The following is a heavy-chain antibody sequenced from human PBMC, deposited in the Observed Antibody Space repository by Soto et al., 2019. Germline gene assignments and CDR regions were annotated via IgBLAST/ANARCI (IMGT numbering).Heavy chain of an antibody. CDR2: ISSTTNYI. CDR3: ARESEDLTSNFDY. CDR1: GLTFTRYS. J-gene: IGHJ4*02. Sequence: GGSLRLSCAASGLTFTRYSMNWVRQAPGKGLEWVSSISSTTNYIYYADSLKGRFAVSRDNAKNSVYLEMNSLSAADTAVYYCARESEDLTSNFDYWGQGTLVTVSS. V-gene: IGHV3-21*01.